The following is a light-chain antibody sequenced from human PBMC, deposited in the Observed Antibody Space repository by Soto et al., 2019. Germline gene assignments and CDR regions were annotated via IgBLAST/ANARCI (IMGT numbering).Light chain of an antibody. J-gene: IGKJ2*01. V-gene: IGKV1-39*01. Sequence: DIQVTQSPVSLSASVGDRVTITCRTSQGISTYLNWYQQKAGDAPRLLISAASDLQKGVPSRFSGSGSGADFTLPISSLRPEDFATYYGQQAYITPYTFGQGAKLE. CDR1: QGISTY. CDR2: AAS. CDR3: QQAYITPYT.